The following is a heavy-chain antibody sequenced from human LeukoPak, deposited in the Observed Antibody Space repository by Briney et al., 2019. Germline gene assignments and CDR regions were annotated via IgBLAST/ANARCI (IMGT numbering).Heavy chain of an antibody. J-gene: IGHJ4*02. V-gene: IGHV4-59*12. CDR2: IYHSGST. CDR1: GGSISSYY. D-gene: IGHD7-27*01. CDR3: ARFNWGYFDY. Sequence: TSETLSLTCTVSGGSISSYYWSWIRQPPGKGLEWIGYIYHSGSTYYNPPLKSRVTISVDRSKNQFSLKLSSVTAADTAVYYCARFNWGYFDYWGQGTLVTVSS.